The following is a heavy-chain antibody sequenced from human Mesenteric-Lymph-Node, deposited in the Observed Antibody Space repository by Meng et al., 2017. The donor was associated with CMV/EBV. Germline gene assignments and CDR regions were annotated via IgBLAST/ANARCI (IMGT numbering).Heavy chain of an antibody. Sequence: SCGASGFPFRNYAMTWVRQAPGKGLDWVSAISGSGGSTYYADSVKGRFTISRDNSKNTLYLQINSLRVEDTAVYYCAKSGGSSGYVYWGQGILVTVSS. CDR3: AKSGGSSGYVY. CDR1: GFPFRNYA. V-gene: IGHV3-23*01. J-gene: IGHJ4*02. CDR2: ISGSGGST. D-gene: IGHD6-19*01.